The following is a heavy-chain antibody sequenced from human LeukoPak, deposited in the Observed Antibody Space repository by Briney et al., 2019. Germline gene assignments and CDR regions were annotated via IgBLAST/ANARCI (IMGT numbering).Heavy chain of an antibody. CDR3: AKDRRAGSYDY. V-gene: IGHV3-21*04. Sequence: GGSLRLSCAASGFTFSSYSMNWVRQAPGKGLEWVSSISGGNSYIYYADSMKGRFTISRDNAKNSLYLQMNSLRAEDTAVYYCAKDRRAGSYDYWGQGTLVTVSS. CDR2: ISGGNSYI. D-gene: IGHD3-10*01. J-gene: IGHJ4*02. CDR1: GFTFSSYS.